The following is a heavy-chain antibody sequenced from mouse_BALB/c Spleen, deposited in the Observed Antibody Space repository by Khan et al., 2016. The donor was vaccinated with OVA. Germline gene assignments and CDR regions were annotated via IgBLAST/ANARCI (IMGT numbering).Heavy chain of an antibody. CDR1: GYTFTSYY. CDR2: IYPGNINT. V-gene: IGHV1S56*01. J-gene: IGHJ4*01. Sequence: QVQLQQSGPELVKPGASVRISCKASGYTFTSYYIHWVKQRPGQGLEWIGWIYPGNINTGYNEKFKGKATLTADKSSSIAYMQLSSLTSEDSAVYFCARWGGNYPSYAMDYWGQGTSVTVSS. D-gene: IGHD2-1*01. CDR3: ARWGGNYPSYAMDY.